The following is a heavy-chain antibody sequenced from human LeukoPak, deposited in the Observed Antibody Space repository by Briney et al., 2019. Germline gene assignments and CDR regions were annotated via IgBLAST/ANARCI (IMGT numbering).Heavy chain of an antibody. CDR2: VSYDITRT. J-gene: IGHJ6*02. V-gene: IGHV3-23*01. Sequence: GGSLRLSCAASGFTFSSYAMTWVRQAPGKGLEWISAVSYDITRTFYADSVKGRFAISRDNSRNTLFLQMNSLRADDTAVYYCARPGCGGNCYYRMDVWGQGTLVTVS. D-gene: IGHD2-21*01. CDR3: ARPGCGGNCYYRMDV. CDR1: GFTFSSYA.